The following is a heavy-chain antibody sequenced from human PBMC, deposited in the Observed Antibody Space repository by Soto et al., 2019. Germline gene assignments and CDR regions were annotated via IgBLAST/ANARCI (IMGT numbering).Heavy chain of an antibody. CDR1: GFTVSSYW. J-gene: IGHJ4*02. CDR3: ARDDSDGAVAAYYFDY. D-gene: IGHD6-19*01. V-gene: IGHV3-74*01. Sequence: EVQLVESGGGLIQPGGSLRLSCAASGFTVSSYWMHWVRQAPGKGLVWVSRINSDGSSTSYADSVKGRFTISRDNAKNTLYLQMNSLRAEDTAVYYCARDDSDGAVAAYYFDYWGQGTLVTVSS. CDR2: INSDGSST.